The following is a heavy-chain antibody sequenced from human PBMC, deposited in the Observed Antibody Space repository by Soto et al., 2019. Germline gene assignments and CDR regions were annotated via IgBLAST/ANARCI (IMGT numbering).Heavy chain of an antibody. D-gene: IGHD3-9*01. CDR1: GFNFDIYA. CDR2: ISYHGREI. V-gene: IGHV3-30-3*01. Sequence: PGGSLRLSCAASGFNFDIYAFRWVRQSPGKGLEWLSVISYHGREIHYADSVKGRFTISRDKSRNTIYLQMNSLTYEDTAVYYCARDPVAVTGSFVDYWGQGTLVTVSS. J-gene: IGHJ4*02. CDR3: ARDPVAVTGSFVDY.